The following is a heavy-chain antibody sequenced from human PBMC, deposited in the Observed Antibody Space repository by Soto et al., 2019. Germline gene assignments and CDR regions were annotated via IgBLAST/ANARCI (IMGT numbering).Heavy chain of an antibody. CDR1: GFTFSSYA. CDR2: ISGSGGST. Sequence: GGSLRLSCAASGFTFSSYAMSWVRQAPGKGLEWVSAISGSGGSTYYADSVKGRFTISRDNSKNTLYLQMNSLRAEDTAVYYCAKDPRAGVRAGGVFDYWGQGTLVTVSS. J-gene: IGHJ4*02. D-gene: IGHD3-10*01. CDR3: AKDPRAGVRAGGVFDY. V-gene: IGHV3-23*01.